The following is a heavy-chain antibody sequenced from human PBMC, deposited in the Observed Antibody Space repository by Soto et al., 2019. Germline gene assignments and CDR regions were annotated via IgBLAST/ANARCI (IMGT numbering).Heavy chain of an antibody. D-gene: IGHD3-3*01. CDR3: ATKEDSYYDFWSGYYNWFDR. J-gene: IGHJ5*02. Sequence: ASVKVSCKASGYTFTSYGISWVRQAPGQGLEWMGWISAYNGNTNYAQKLQGRVTMTTDTSTSTAYMELRSLRSDDTAVYSCATKEDSYYDFWSGYYNWFDRWGQGTLVTVS. CDR2: ISAYNGNT. CDR1: GYTFTSYG. V-gene: IGHV1-18*01.